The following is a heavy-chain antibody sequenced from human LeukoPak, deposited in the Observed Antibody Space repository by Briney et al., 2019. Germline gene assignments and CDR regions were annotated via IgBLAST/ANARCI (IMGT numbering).Heavy chain of an antibody. J-gene: IGHJ5*02. CDR2: ISYDGSNK. V-gene: IGHV3-30-3*01. CDR3: ARDRGAQGVVAVAGKTPP. D-gene: IGHD6-19*01. CDR1: GFTFSSYA. Sequence: PGGSLRLSCAASGFTFSSYAMHWVRQAPGKGLEWVAVISYDGSNKYYADSVKGRFTISRDNSKNTLYLQMNSLRAEDTAVYYCARDRGAQGVVAVAGKTPPWGQGTLVTVSS.